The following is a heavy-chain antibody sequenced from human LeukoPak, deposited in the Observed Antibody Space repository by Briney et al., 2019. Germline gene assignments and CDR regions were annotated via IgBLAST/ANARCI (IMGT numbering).Heavy chain of an antibody. CDR2: IYYSGST. J-gene: IGHJ4*02. D-gene: IGHD3-22*01. CDR1: GGSISSGGYY. V-gene: IGHV4-31*03. CDR3: ARVGPDYDDSKQLPFDY. Sequence: PSETLSPTCTVSGGSISSGGYYWSWIRQHPGKGLEWIGYIYYSGSTYYNPSLKSRVTISVDTSKNQFSLKLSSVTAADTAVYYCARVGPDYDDSKQLPFDYWGQGTLVTVSS.